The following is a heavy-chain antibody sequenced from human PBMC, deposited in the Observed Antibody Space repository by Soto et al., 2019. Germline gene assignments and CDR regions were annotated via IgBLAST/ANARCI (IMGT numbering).Heavy chain of an antibody. CDR2: INAGNGNT. CDR1: GYTFTSYA. CDR3: AGDRHSRRGPGLLGY. Sequence: ASVKVSCKASGYTFTSYAMHWVRRAPGQRLEWMGWINAGNGNTKYSQKFQGRVTITRDTSASTAYMELSSLRSEDTAVYYCAGDRHSRRGPGLLGYWGQGTLVTVSS. V-gene: IGHV1-3*01. J-gene: IGHJ4*02. D-gene: IGHD3-22*01.